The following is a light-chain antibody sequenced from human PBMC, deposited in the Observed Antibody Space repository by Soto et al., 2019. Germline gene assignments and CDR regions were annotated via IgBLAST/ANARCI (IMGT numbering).Light chain of an antibody. Sequence: EIVMTQSPLTLPVTPGERASISCRSSQNLLYTNTYNYVDWYVQKPGQSPQLLIYLGSNRAPGVPDRFSGSESGTDFTLKINRVEAEDVGTYYCMQALQSLTFGQGTRLEIK. CDR1: QNLLYTNTYNY. V-gene: IGKV2-28*01. J-gene: IGKJ5*01. CDR2: LGS. CDR3: MQALQSLT.